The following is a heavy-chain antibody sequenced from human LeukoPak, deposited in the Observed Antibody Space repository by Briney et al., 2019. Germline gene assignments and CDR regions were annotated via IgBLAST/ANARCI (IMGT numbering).Heavy chain of an antibody. Sequence: PSQTLSLTCTVSGYSISSGYYWGWIRQPPGKGLEWIGNVYHGGNTYYDPSLKSRVTISVDTSKNQFSLKLTSVTAADTAVYYCARVTTFGDTVTTAVAFDIWGQGTMVTVSS. V-gene: IGHV4-38-2*02. J-gene: IGHJ3*02. CDR2: VYHGGNT. CDR3: ARVTTFGDTVTTAVAFDI. CDR1: GYSISSGYY. D-gene: IGHD4-17*01.